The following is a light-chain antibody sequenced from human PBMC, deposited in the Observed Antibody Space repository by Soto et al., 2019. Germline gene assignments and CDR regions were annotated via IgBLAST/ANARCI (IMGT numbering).Light chain of an antibody. Sequence: IHMTRSTSPLYASVGDRVTITCRASQSISSWMAWYQQKPGKAPKHLIYKASCLESGVPSRFSGSGPGTEFSLTISSLQPDYCATYYCHQDNSYSRTFGQGTKGDSK. J-gene: IGKJ1*01. CDR1: QSISSW. CDR2: KAS. V-gene: IGKV1-5*03. CDR3: HQDNSYSRT.